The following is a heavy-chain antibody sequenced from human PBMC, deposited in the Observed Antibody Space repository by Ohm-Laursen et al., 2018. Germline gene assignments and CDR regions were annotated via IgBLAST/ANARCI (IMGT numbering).Heavy chain of an antibody. D-gene: IGHD3-10*01. CDR1: GFTFDDYA. V-gene: IGHV3-9*01. J-gene: IGHJ4*02. CDR2: ISWNSGSI. CDR3: AKGAITMVRGGQDY. Sequence: SLRLSCAASGFTFDDYAMHWVRQAPGKGLEWVSGISWNSGSIGYADSVKGRFTISRDNAKNSLYLQMNSLRAEDTALYYCAKGAITMVRGGQDYWGQGTLVTVSS.